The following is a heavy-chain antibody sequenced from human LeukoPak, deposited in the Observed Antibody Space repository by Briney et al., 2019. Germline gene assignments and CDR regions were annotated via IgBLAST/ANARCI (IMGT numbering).Heavy chain of an antibody. Sequence: PSQTLSLTCTVSGGSISSGGYYWSWIRQPPGKGLEWIGYIYHSGSTYYNPSLKSRVTISVDRSKNQFSLKLSSVTAADTAVYYCARTDLGYCSGGSCYSYYYYMDVWGKGTTVTVSS. CDR2: IYHSGST. D-gene: IGHD2-15*01. CDR1: GGSISSGGYY. J-gene: IGHJ6*03. CDR3: ARTDLGYCSGGSCYSYYYYMDV. V-gene: IGHV4-30-2*01.